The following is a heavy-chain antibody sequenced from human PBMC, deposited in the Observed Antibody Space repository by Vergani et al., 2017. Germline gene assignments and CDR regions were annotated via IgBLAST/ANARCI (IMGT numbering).Heavy chain of an antibody. CDR2: IIPIFGTA. J-gene: IGHJ4*02. D-gene: IGHD5-24*01. V-gene: IGHV1-69*01. CDR1: GGTFSSYA. CDR3: ARIPVEMATIGKYYFDY. Sequence: QVQLVQSGAEVKKPGSSVKVSCKASGGTFSSYAISWVRQAPGQGLEWMGGIIPIFGTANYAQKFQGRVTITADESTSTGYMELSSLRSEDTAVYYSARIPVEMATIGKYYFDYWGQGTLVTVSS.